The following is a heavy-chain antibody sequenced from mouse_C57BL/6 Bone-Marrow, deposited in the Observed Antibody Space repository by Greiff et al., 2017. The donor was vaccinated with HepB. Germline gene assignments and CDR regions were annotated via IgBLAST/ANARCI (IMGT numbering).Heavy chain of an antibody. CDR3: ARVRAFSSAWFAY. CDR1: GYTFTSYW. Sequence: QVQLQQSGAELVKPGASVKMSCKASGYTFTSYWITWVKQRPGQGLEWIGDIYPGSGSTNYNEKFKSKATLTVDTSSSTAYMQLSSLTSEDSAVYYCARVRAFSSAWFAYWGQGTLVTVSA. CDR2: IYPGSGST. D-gene: IGHD3-3*01. J-gene: IGHJ3*01. V-gene: IGHV1-55*01.